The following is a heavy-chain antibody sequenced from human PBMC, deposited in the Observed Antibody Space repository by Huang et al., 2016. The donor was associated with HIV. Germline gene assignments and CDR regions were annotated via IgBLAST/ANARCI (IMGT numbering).Heavy chain of an antibody. J-gene: IGHJ4*02. CDR3: AKGGSAAAVLDF. CDR1: GFTFRSYG. Sequence: QVQLVESGGGVVQPGRSLRFSCAASGFTFRSYGMHWVRQAPGKGLEWVAVISYDAKTKYYADSVKGRFSISRDNSKTTVYLQLNSLRLEDTAVYYCAKGGSAAAVLDFWGQGTLVTVSS. V-gene: IGHV3-30*18. CDR2: ISYDAKTK. D-gene: IGHD6-13*01.